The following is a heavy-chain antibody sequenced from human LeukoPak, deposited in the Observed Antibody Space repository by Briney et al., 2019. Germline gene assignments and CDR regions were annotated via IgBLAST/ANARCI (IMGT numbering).Heavy chain of an antibody. Sequence: KSSETLSLTCTVSGGSISSSRYYWGWIRQPPGKGLEWIGRIDKSGSTSYNPSLKSRVTISVDTSKNQFSLKLSSVTAADTAVYYCARGGIRRDGYNLGNWFDPWGQGTLVTVSS. D-gene: IGHD5-24*01. CDR2: IDKSGST. CDR1: GGSISSSRYY. V-gene: IGHV4-39*07. CDR3: ARGGIRRDGYNLGNWFDP. J-gene: IGHJ5*02.